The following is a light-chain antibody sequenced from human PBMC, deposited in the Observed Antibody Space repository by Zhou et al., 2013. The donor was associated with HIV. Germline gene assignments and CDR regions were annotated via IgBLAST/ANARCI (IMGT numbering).Light chain of an antibody. CDR3: QQHGNSPWT. Sequence: EIVLTQSPGTLSLSPGERATLSCRASQSVSNSYLAWYQHKPGQAPRLLIYDASSRATGIPDRFSGSGSGTDFTLIISRMEPEDFAVYYCQQHGNSPWTFGQGTKVEIK. J-gene: IGKJ1*01. CDR1: QSVSNSY. V-gene: IGKV3-20*01. CDR2: DAS.